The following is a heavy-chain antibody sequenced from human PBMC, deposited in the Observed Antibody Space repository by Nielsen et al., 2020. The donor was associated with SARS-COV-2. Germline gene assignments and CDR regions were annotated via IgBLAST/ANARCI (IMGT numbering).Heavy chain of an antibody. CDR1: GGSISSYY. V-gene: IGHV4-30-4*01. CDR2: IYYSGST. J-gene: IGHJ6*02. CDR3: ARETSSGWYRYYYYGMDV. Sequence: LRLSCTVSGGSISSYYWSWIRQPPGKGLEWIGYIYYSGSTYYNPSLKSRVTISVDTSKNQFSLKLSSVTAADTAVYYCARETSSGWYRYYYYGMDVWGQGTTVTVSS. D-gene: IGHD6-19*01.